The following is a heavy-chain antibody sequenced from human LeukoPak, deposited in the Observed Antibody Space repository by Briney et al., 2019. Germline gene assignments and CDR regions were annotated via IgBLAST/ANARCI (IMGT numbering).Heavy chain of an antibody. V-gene: IGHV3-21*01. J-gene: IGHJ4*02. Sequence: PGGSLRLSCAASGFTFNSYGMNWVRQAPGKGLEWVSFISGASGYMSYSDSVKGRFTISRDNAKNSLYLQMDSLRAEDTAVYYCVRDVPTKTITNYYDYWGQGTLVTVSS. CDR1: GFTFNSYG. CDR3: VRDVPTKTITNYYDY. D-gene: IGHD1-14*01. CDR2: ISGASGYM.